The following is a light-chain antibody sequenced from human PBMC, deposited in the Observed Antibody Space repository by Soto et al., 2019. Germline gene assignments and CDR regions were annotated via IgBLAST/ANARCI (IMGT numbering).Light chain of an antibody. V-gene: IGLV2-11*01. Sequence: SALTQPPSVSGSPGQSVTISCTGTSSDVGGYNYVSWYQQHPGKAPKVMIYDVSQRPSGVPDRFSGSKSGNTASLTISGLQAEDEADYYCCSSAGDYTVVFGGGTKLTVL. CDR1: SSDVGGYNY. CDR3: CSSAGDYTVV. J-gene: IGLJ2*01. CDR2: DVS.